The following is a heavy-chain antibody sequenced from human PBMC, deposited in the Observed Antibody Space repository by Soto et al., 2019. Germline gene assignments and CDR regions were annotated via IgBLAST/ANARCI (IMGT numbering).Heavy chain of an antibody. CDR3: ARATYYYDSSGYYSWFDP. D-gene: IGHD3-22*01. J-gene: IGHJ5*02. V-gene: IGHV3-74*01. CDR1: GFTFSSYA. CDR2: INSDGSST. Sequence: GGSLRLSCAASGFTFSSYAMHWVRQAPGKGLVWVSRINSDGSSTSYADSVKGRFTISRDNAKNTLYLQMNSLRAEDTAVYYCARATYYYDSSGYYSWFDPWGQGTLVTVSS.